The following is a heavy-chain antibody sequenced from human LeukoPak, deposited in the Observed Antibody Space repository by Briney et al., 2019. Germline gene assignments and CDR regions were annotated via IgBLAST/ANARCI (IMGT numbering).Heavy chain of an antibody. J-gene: IGHJ5*02. CDR1: GGSISSYY. V-gene: IGHV4-59*01. CDR2: IYYSGST. Sequence: PSETLSLTCTVSGGSISSYYWSWIRQPPEKGLEWIGYIYYSGSTNYNPSLKSRVTISVDTSKNQFSLKLSSVTAADTAVYYCARGQGYCSSTSCYFWFDPWGQGTLVTVSS. D-gene: IGHD2-2*01. CDR3: ARGQGYCSSTSCYFWFDP.